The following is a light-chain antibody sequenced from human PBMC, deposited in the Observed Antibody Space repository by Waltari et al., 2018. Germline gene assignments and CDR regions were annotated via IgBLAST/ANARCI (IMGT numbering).Light chain of an antibody. CDR3: NSRDSSGDHLI. CDR2: GNN. V-gene: IGLV3-19*01. Sequence: SSELTQDPTVSVALGQTVRITCQGDSLRTFYASGYQQKPGQAPILVIYGNNKRPSGIPDRFSGSSSGNSGSLTITGAQADDEADYYCNSRDSSGDHLIFGGGTKLTVL. J-gene: IGLJ2*01. CDR1: SLRTFY.